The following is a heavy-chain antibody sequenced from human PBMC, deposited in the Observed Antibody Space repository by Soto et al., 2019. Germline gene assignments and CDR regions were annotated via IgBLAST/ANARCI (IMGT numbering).Heavy chain of an antibody. V-gene: IGHV1-2*02. CDR1: GYTFIAYY. Sequence: QVQLVQSGAEVKKPGASVKVSCKTSGYTFIAYYLHWVRQAPGQGLEWMGWINPNSGRTNYAQNFQGGVTLTGDTSISTAYMELSSLSSDDTAVYYCAKDRGSGWYEDFDYWGQGTLVTVSS. D-gene: IGHD6-19*01. CDR3: AKDRGSGWYEDFDY. J-gene: IGHJ4*02. CDR2: INPNSGRT.